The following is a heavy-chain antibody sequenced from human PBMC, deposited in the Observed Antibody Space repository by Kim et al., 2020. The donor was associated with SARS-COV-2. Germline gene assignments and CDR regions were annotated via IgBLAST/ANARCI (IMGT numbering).Heavy chain of an antibody. J-gene: IGHJ4*02. D-gene: IGHD3-16*01. CDR2: SKK. Sequence: SKKNDAESVKGRLPISREKSKTALYLQINSLRAEDTAVYYCAKDDYDYWGQGTLVTVSS. V-gene: IGHV3-30*02. CDR3: AKDDYDY.